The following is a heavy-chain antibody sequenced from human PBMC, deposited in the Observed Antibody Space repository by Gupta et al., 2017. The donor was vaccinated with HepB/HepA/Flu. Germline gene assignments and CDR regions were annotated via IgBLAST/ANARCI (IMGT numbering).Heavy chain of an antibody. V-gene: IGHV2-5*02. D-gene: IGHD3-3*01. J-gene: IGHJ3*02. CDR1: GFSLSASGVG. CDR2: IYWDDDK. Sequence: QITLKESGPTVVKPTQTLTLTCTFSGFSLSASGVGVGWIRQPPGKALECLALIYWDDDKRYSPSLKSRLTIAKDTSKNQVVLRMTNMDPVDTATYYCARVYNDFWSGYYTSGKRFAFDIWGQGTMVTVSS. CDR3: ARVYNDFWSGYYTSGKRFAFDI.